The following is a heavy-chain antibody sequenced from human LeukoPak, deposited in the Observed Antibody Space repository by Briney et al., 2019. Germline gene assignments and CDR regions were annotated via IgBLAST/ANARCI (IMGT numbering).Heavy chain of an antibody. V-gene: IGHV3-74*01. D-gene: IGHD6-19*01. Sequence: GGSLRLSCAASGNYWMHWVRQVPGKGLVWVSHINSDGSWTSYADSVKGRFTISRDDAKNSLYLQMNSLRDEDTAVYYCARIVAVARFDPWGQGTLVTVSS. CDR3: ARIVAVARFDP. CDR2: INSDGSWT. CDR1: GNYW. J-gene: IGHJ5*02.